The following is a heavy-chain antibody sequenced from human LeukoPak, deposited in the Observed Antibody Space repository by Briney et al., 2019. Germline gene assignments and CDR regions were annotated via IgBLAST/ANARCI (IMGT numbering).Heavy chain of an antibody. V-gene: IGHV4-61*02. CDR2: IYTSGST. J-gene: IGHJ4*02. Sequence: SQTLSLTCAVSGGSISSGSYYWSWIRQPAGKGLEWIGRIYTSGSTNYNPSLKSRVTMSVDTSKNQFSLKLSSVTAADTAVYYCARAPVYDFWSGYFDYWGQGTLVTVSS. CDR1: GGSISSGSYY. CDR3: ARAPVYDFWSGYFDY. D-gene: IGHD3-3*01.